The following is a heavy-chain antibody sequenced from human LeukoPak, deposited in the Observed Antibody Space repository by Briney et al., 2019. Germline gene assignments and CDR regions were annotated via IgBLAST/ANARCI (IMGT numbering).Heavy chain of an antibody. V-gene: IGHV1-2*06. CDR1: GYTFTGYY. Sequence: ASVKVSCTASGYTFTGYYMHWVRQAPGQGLEWMGRINPNSGGTNYAQKFQGRVTMTRDTSISTAYMELSRLRSDDTAVYYCARDSGYSGYPFDYWGQGTLVTVSS. CDR3: ARDSGYSGYPFDY. D-gene: IGHD5-12*01. J-gene: IGHJ4*02. CDR2: INPNSGGT.